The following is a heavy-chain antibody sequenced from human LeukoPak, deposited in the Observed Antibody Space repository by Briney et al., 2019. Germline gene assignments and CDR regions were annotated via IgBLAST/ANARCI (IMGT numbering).Heavy chain of an antibody. CDR1: GFTFSSYG. J-gene: IGHJ4*02. D-gene: IGHD3-10*01. Sequence: PGRSLRLSCAASGFTFSSYGMHWVRQAPGKGLEWVAVISYDGSNKYYADSVKGRFTISRDNSKNTLYLQMNSLRAEDTAVYYCAKDHHPYYYGSGSPFDYWGQGTLVTVSS. CDR2: ISYDGSNK. CDR3: AKDHHPYYYGSGSPFDY. V-gene: IGHV3-30*18.